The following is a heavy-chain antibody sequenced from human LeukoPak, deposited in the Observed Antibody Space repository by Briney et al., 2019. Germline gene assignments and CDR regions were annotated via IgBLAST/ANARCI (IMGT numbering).Heavy chain of an antibody. D-gene: IGHD2-2*01. CDR3: ARALYCSSTSCYQARAYYYGMDV. CDR1: GYTFTGYY. Sequence: GASVKVSCKASGYTFTGYYKHWVRQAPGQGLEWMGWINPNSGGTNYAQKFQGRVTMTRDTSISTAYMELSRLRSDDTAVYYCARALYCSSTSCYQARAYYYGMDVWGQGTTVTVSS. V-gene: IGHV1-2*02. J-gene: IGHJ6*02. CDR2: INPNSGGT.